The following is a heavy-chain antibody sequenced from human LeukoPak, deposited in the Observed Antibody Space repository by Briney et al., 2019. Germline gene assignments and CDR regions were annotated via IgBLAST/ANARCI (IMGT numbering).Heavy chain of an antibody. CDR1: GFTFSSYG. CDR2: ISYDGSNK. J-gene: IGHJ4*02. D-gene: IGHD1-26*01. V-gene: IGHV3-30*03. CDR3: ARDLRGRSWSYFFDY. Sequence: GGSLRLSCAASGFTFSSYGMHWVRQAPGKGLEWVAVISYDGSNKYYADSVKGRFTISRDNSKNTLYLQMNSLRADDTAVYYCARDLRGRSWSYFFDYWGQGTLVTVSS.